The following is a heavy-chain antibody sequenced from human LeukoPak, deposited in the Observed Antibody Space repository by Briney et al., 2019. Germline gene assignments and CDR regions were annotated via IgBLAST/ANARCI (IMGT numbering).Heavy chain of an antibody. D-gene: IGHD6-6*01. J-gene: IGHJ5*02. CDR2: ISWNSGSI. CDR1: GSTFDDYA. CDR3: AKDMRRYSSSLENWFDP. V-gene: IGHV3-9*01. Sequence: GGSLRLSCAASGSTFDDYAMHWVRQAPGKGLEWVSGISWNSGSIGYADSVKGRFTISRDNAKNSLYLQMNSLRAEDTALYYCAKDMRRYSSSLENWFDPWGQGTLVTVSS.